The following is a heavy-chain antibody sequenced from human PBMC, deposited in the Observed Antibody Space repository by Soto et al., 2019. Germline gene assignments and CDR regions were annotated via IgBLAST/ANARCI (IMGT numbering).Heavy chain of an antibody. CDR2: INAGNGNT. D-gene: IGHD3-16*01. CDR3: ARDSAYMYYDYIWGSYWGYFDY. J-gene: IGHJ4*02. V-gene: IGHV1-3*01. Sequence: QVQLVQSGAEVKKPGASVKVSCKASGYTFTSYAMHWVRQAPGQRLEWMGWINAGNGNTKYSQKFQGRVTITRDPTANTAYMELRSLSSEDTAVYYCARDSAYMYYDYIWGSYWGYFDYWGEGTLVTVSS. CDR1: GYTFTSYA.